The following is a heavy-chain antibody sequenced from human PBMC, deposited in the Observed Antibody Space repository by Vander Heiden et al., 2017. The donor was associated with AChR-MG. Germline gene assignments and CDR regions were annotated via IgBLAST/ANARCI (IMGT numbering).Heavy chain of an antibody. CDR3: ARLRVVAGDSSGWYSADY. Sequence: QLPLQESGPGLVKPSETLSLTCPVSGGPLRSSSYYWGLIRQPPGKGLGWVGSIYYRASTYYKTSLKRRVTISVDTSKNQFARKLSSVTAAETAVYDCARLRVVAGDSSGWYSADYWGQGTLVTISS. CDR1: GGPLRSSSYY. J-gene: IGHJ4*02. CDR2: IYYRAST. V-gene: IGHV4-39*01. D-gene: IGHD6-19*01.